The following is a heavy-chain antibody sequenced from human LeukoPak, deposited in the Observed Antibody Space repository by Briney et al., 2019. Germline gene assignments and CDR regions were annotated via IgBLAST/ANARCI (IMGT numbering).Heavy chain of an antibody. CDR3: ARESSIFQVVARSYMDV. CDR1: GFSFSNHY. V-gene: IGHV3-72*01. J-gene: IGHJ6*03. D-gene: IGHD3-3*01. Sequence: RPGRSLRLSCAASGFSFSNHYINWVRQTPGEGLECVGRTRNKAESYKTEYAASVKGRFTISRDDSKKSLFLHMNSLKTEDTAVYYCARESSIFQVVARSYMDVWGKGTTVTVSS. CDR2: TRNKAESYKT.